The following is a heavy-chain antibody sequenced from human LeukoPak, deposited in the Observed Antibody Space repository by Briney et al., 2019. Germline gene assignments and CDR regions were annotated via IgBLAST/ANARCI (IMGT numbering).Heavy chain of an antibody. Sequence: GGSLRLSCAASGVTFDDYAMHWVRQAPGKGLEWVSGISWNSGSIGYADSVKGRFTISRDNAKNSLYLQMNSLRAEDMALYYCAKDRYSSSWYAFDIWGQGTMVTVSS. J-gene: IGHJ3*02. D-gene: IGHD6-13*01. CDR2: ISWNSGSI. V-gene: IGHV3-9*03. CDR3: AKDRYSSSWYAFDI. CDR1: GVTFDDYA.